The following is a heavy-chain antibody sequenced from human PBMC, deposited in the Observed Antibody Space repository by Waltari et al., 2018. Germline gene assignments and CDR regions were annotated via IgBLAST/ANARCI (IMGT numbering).Heavy chain of an antibody. CDR1: GDFFGGYE. V-gene: IGHV1-69*12. CDR3: ARHEVGISQYYYNMYV. J-gene: IGHJ6*03. Sequence: HVQLVQSGAEVKKPGSSVKVSCKASGDFFGGYEISWVRLAPGQGLEWVVVIIPMFGIPEYSPKVQERLTITADESKSTAYRELSRLSSEDTAIYYCARHEVGISQYYYNMYVWGQGTTVTISS. CDR2: IIPMFGIP. D-gene: IGHD1-26*01.